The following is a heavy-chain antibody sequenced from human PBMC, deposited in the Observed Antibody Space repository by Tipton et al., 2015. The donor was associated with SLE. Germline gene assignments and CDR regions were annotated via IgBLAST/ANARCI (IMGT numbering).Heavy chain of an antibody. CDR1: GFTFSDYY. J-gene: IGHJ6*03. D-gene: IGHD6-19*01. V-gene: IGHV3-23*01. CDR2: ISGSGGGT. Sequence: SLRLSCAASGFTFSDYYMSWVRQAPGKGLEWVSAISGSGGGTYYADSVKGRFTIARDNSKNTLYLQMNSLGTEDTAVYYCARGHSSAWESSYFFQYYFDVWGKGTTVTVSS. CDR3: ARGHSSAWESSYFFQYYFDV.